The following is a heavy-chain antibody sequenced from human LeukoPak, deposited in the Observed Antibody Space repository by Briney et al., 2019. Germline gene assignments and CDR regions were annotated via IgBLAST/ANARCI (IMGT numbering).Heavy chain of an antibody. V-gene: IGHV1-69*05. Sequence: GASVKVSCKASGGTFSSYAISWVRQAPGQGLEWMGGIIPIFGTANYAQKLQGRVTMTTDTSTSTAYMELRSLRSDDTAVYYCARESGDSSYWGQGTLVTVSS. CDR2: IIPIFGTA. CDR3: ARESGDSSY. D-gene: IGHD3-22*01. J-gene: IGHJ4*02. CDR1: GGTFSSYA.